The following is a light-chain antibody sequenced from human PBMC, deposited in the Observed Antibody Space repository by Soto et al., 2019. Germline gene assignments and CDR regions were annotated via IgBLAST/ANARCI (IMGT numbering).Light chain of an antibody. CDR1: QSVSSSY. CDR2: GAS. V-gene: IGKV3-20*01. CDR3: QHSGT. J-gene: IGKJ2*01. Sequence: EIVLTQSPGTLSWSPGERATLSCRASQSVSSSYLAWYQQKPGQAPTLLIHGASSRATGIPDRFSGSGSGTDFTLTISRLEPEDFAVYYCQHSGTFGQGTKLEIK.